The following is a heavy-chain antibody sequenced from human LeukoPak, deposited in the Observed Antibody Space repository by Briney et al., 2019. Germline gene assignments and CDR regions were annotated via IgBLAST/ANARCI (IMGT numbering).Heavy chain of an antibody. V-gene: IGHV1-24*01. CDR3: TTGMANDCAGNDY. D-gene: IGHD4-23*01. Sequence: ASVKVSCKVSGYLLSELSIHWVRQTAGKGLEWMAGFAREVDDTIYSENFQGRVTMTEDTSTDTAYMELSSLTFDDTAVYYCTTGMANDCAGNDYWGQGTLVTVSS. CDR2: FAREVDDT. CDR1: GYLLSELS. J-gene: IGHJ4*02.